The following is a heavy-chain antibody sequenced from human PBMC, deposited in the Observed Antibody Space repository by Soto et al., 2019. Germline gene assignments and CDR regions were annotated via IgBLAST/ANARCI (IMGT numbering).Heavy chain of an antibody. D-gene: IGHD2-15*01. J-gene: IGHJ5*02. V-gene: IGHV2-5*02. Sequence: QITLKESGPTLVKSTQTLTLTCTFSGFSLSTNGVGVGWIRQPPGKALEWLALIYWDDDKRYSPSLKNRLPISQDTSKNQVVLRMTSVDPVDTATYYCSPRQRDDSNPNWFAPWGQGTLVTVSS. CDR3: SPRQRDDSNPNWFAP. CDR2: IYWDDDK. CDR1: GFSLSTNGVG.